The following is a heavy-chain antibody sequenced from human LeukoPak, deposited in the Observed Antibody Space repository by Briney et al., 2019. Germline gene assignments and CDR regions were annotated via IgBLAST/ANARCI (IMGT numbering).Heavy chain of an antibody. J-gene: IGHJ6*03. CDR3: ARVYGYSQWVYMDV. CDR2: ISSSSSYI. D-gene: IGHD5-18*01. V-gene: IGHV3-21*01. CDR1: GFTFSSYS. Sequence: GGSLRLSCAASGFTFSSYSMNWVRQAPGKGLEWVSSISSSSSYIYYADSVKGRFTISRDNAKNSLHLQMNSLRAEDTAVYYCARVYGYSQWVYMDVWGKGTTVTVSS.